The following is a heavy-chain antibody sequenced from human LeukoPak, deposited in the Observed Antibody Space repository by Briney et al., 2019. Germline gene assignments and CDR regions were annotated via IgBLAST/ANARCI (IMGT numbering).Heavy chain of an antibody. Sequence: GGSLRLSCAASGFTFSNYWMSWVRQAPGKGLEWVATIKQDGSEKYYVDSVKGRFTISRDNAKNSLYLQMDSLGAEDTAVYYCARDHYDGVGGFDYWGQGTLVTVSS. V-gene: IGHV3-7*01. CDR3: ARDHYDGVGGFDY. D-gene: IGHD3-22*01. J-gene: IGHJ4*02. CDR1: GFTFSNYW. CDR2: IKQDGSEK.